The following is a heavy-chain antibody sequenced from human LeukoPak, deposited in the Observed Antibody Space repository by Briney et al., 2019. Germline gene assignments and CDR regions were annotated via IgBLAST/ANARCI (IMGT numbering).Heavy chain of an antibody. Sequence: GGSLRLSCAASGFTFSSYAMHWVRQAPGKGLEWVAVMSYDGSNKYYADSVKGRFTISRDNSKNTLYLQMNSLRAEDTAVYYCTVLLGYCSGGSCYSLDYWGQGTLVTVSS. D-gene: IGHD2-15*01. CDR2: MSYDGSNK. CDR3: TVLLGYCSGGSCYSLDY. V-gene: IGHV3-30-3*01. J-gene: IGHJ4*02. CDR1: GFTFSSYA.